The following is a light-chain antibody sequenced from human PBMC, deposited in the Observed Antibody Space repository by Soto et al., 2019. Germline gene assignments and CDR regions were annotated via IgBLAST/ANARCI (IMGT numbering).Light chain of an antibody. CDR1: QSISSW. V-gene: IGKV1-5*03. Sequence: DIQMTQSPSTLSASVGDRVTITCRASQSISSWLAWYQQKPGKAPKVLIYKASSLESGVPSRFSGSGSGTEFTLTISSLQPDDFATYYCQQYNSYSRTFGKGKKVEIK. CDR3: QQYNSYSRT. J-gene: IGKJ1*01. CDR2: KAS.